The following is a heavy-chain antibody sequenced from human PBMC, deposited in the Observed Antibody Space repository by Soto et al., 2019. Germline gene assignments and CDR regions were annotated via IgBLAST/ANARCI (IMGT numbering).Heavy chain of an antibody. CDR3: ARVAGYSSSSRALDY. CDR1: GGSFSGYY. J-gene: IGHJ4*02. D-gene: IGHD6-13*01. Sequence: PSETLSLTCAVYGGSFSGYYWSWIRQPPGKGLEWTGEINHSGSTNYNPSLKSRVTISVDTSKNQFSLKLSSVTAADTAVYYCARVAGYSSSSRALDYWGQGTLVTV. CDR2: INHSGST. V-gene: IGHV4-34*01.